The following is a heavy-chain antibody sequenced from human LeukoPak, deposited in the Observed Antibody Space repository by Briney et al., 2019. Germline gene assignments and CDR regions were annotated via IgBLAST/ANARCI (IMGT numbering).Heavy chain of an antibody. J-gene: IGHJ4*02. Sequence: ASVKVSCKASGYTFSNFDINWVRQAPGQGPAWMGWMNPESGNTGYAQKFQGRVTMTRDSSKSTAYMELISLRFEDTAIYYCTRAIRHQLLSDYWGQGTLVTVSS. CDR1: GYTFSNFD. CDR2: MNPESGNT. D-gene: IGHD2-2*01. V-gene: IGHV1-8*01. CDR3: TRAIRHQLLSDY.